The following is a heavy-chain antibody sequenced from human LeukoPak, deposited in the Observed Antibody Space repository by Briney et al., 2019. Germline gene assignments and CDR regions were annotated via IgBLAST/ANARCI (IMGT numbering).Heavy chain of an antibody. CDR1: GYSFGHYW. J-gene: IGHJ4*02. Sequence: GDSLQISCKGSGYSFGHYWIVWVRQMPGKGLEWMGIIYPGDSDTTYSPSFQGQVTISADQSISTAYLQWSSLKASDTAMYYCARQDDNDSGSFDYWGQGTLVTVSS. CDR2: IYPGDSDT. V-gene: IGHV5-51*01. CDR3: ARQDDNDSGSFDY. D-gene: IGHD3-10*01.